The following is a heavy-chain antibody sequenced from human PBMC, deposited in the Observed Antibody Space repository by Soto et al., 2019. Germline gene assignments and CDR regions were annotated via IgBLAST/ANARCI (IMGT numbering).Heavy chain of an antibody. V-gene: IGHV1-18*01. CDR2: ISTYNGNT. Sequence: ASVKVSCTASGYSFTSYGISWVRQAPRQGLEWMGWISTYNGNTNYAQKLQGRVTMTTDTSTSTAYMELRSLRSDDTAVYYCGRDLYQSVFYYGMDVWGQGTTVTISS. CDR1: GYSFTSYG. CDR3: GRDLYQSVFYYGMDV. J-gene: IGHJ6*02. D-gene: IGHD2-2*01.